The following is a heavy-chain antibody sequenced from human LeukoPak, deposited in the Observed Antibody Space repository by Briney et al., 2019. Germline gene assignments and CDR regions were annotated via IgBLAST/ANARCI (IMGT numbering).Heavy chain of an antibody. J-gene: IGHJ4*02. CDR2: ISGSGGST. CDR3: AKDYGGQSAFDY. Sequence: GGSLRLSCAASGFTFSSYWMSWVRQAPGKGLEWVSAISGSGGSTYYADSVKGRFTISRDNSKNTLYLQMNSLRAEDTAVYYCAKDYGGQSAFDYWGQGTLVTVSS. CDR1: GFTFSSYW. D-gene: IGHD4-23*01. V-gene: IGHV3-23*01.